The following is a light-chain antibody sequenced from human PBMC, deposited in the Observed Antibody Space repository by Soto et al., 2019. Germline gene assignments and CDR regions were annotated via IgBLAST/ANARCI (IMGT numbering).Light chain of an antibody. CDR1: SGHSSYA. CDR3: QTWGTGIRV. V-gene: IGLV4-69*01. CDR2: LNSDGSH. Sequence: QLVLTQSPSASASLGASVKLTCTLSSGHSSYAIAWHQQQPEKGPRYLMKLNSDGSHSKGDVIPDRFSGSSSGAERYLTIARLPSEDEADYYCQTWGTGIRVFGGGTKLTVL. J-gene: IGLJ2*01.